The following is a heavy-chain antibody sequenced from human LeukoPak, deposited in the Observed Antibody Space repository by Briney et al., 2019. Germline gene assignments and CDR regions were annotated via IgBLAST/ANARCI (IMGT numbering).Heavy chain of an antibody. Sequence: GGSLRLSCAASGFTFSSYAMHWVRQAPGKGLEYVSAISSNGGSTYYANSVKGRFTISRDNSKNTLYLQMGSLRAEDMAVYYCARYVYSSSWFFDYWGQGTLVTVSS. D-gene: IGHD6-13*01. J-gene: IGHJ4*02. CDR1: GFTFSSYA. CDR3: ARYVYSSSWFFDY. V-gene: IGHV3-64*01. CDR2: ISSNGGST.